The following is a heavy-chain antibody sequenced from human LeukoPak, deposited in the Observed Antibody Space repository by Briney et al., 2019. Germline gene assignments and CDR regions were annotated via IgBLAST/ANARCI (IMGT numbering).Heavy chain of an antibody. CDR3: VRENTPYGMDV. Sequence: GGPLRLSCAASGFTLSTYDMHWVRQVTGKGLEWVSGIVISGDTYYPGSVKGRFTISRENAKNSLYLQMNSLRAGDTAVYYCVRENTPYGMDVWGQGTTVTVSS. CDR1: GFTLSTYD. CDR2: IVISGDT. V-gene: IGHV3-13*01. D-gene: IGHD2-2*02. J-gene: IGHJ6*02.